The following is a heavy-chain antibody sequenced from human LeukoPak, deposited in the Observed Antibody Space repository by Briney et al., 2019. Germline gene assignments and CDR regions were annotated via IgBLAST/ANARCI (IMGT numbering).Heavy chain of an antibody. CDR2: IYPGDSDT. CDR3: ARQFGELPSPNYFDY. J-gene: IGHJ4*02. D-gene: IGHD3-10*01. V-gene: IGHV5-51*01. Sequence: PGESLKISCRSSGYSFTSNWITWVRQIPGKGLEWVGIIYPGDSDTKYSPSFEGLVTISVDKSVSTAYLQWNSLKDSDTAMYYCARQFGELPSPNYFDYWGQGTLVTVSS. CDR1: GYSFTSNW.